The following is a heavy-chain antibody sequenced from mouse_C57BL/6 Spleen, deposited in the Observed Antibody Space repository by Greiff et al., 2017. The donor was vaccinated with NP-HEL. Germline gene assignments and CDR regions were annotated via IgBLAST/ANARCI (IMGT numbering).Heavy chain of an antibody. CDR2: ISSGGDYI. V-gene: IGHV5-9-1*02. CDR3: TRASYYDYDVPFAY. D-gene: IGHD2-4*01. CDR1: GFTFSSYA. J-gene: IGHJ3*01. Sequence: EVHLVESGEGLVKPGGSLKLSCAASGFTFSSYAMSWVRQTPEKRLEWVAYISSGGDYIYYADTVKGRFTISRDNARNTLYLQMSSLKSEDTAMYYCTRASYYDYDVPFAYWGQGTLVTVSA.